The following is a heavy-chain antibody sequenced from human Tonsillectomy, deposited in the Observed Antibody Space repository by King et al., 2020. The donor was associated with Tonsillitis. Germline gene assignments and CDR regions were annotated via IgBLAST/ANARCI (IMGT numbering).Heavy chain of an antibody. Sequence: QLVQSGGGVVQPGGSLRLSCAASGFTFSSYGMHWVRPAPGKGLEWVAFIRYDGSNKYYADSVKGRFTISRDNSKNTLYLQMNSLRAEDTAVYYCAKGRSAYYDILSGYYTPGAFEIWGQGTMVTVSS. CDR3: AKGRSAYYDILSGYYTPGAFEI. V-gene: IGHV3-30*02. CDR1: GFTFSSYG. J-gene: IGHJ3*02. CDR2: IRYDGSNK. D-gene: IGHD3-9*01.